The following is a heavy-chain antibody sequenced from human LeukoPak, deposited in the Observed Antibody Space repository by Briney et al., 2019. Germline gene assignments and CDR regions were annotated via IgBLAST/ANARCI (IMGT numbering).Heavy chain of an antibody. CDR2: INHSGST. V-gene: IGHV4-34*01. D-gene: IGHD4-17*01. CDR3: ARTYGDDAFDI. J-gene: IGHJ3*02. Sequence: SETLSLTCAVYGGSFSGYYWSWLRQPPGKGLEWIGEINHSGSTNYDPSLNSRVTISVDTSKNQFSLKLSSVTAADTAVYYCARTYGDDAFDIWGQGTMVTVSS. CDR1: GGSFSGYY.